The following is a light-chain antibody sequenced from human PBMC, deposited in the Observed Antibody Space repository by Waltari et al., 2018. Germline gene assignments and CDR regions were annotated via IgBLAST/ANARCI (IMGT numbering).Light chain of an antibody. CDR3: ATWDDSLSGPV. CDR1: HSNVGSKF. V-gene: IGLV1-47*01. Sequence: QSLLTQPPSASVTPGQRVTISFSGSHSNVGSKFVFWYQQVLGTGPKLLLYRNNQRASGVSDRFCGSKSGPSASLAIGVLRSEDEAQYYCATWDDSLSGPVFGGGTKLTVL. J-gene: IGLJ3*02. CDR2: RNN.